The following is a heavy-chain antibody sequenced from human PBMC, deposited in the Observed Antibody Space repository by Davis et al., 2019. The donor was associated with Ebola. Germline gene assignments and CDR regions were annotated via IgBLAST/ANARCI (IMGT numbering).Heavy chain of an antibody. V-gene: IGHV1-8*01. Sequence: AASVKVSCKASGYTFTSYDINWVRQATGQGLEWMGWMNPNSGNTGYAQKFQGRVTMTRNTSISTAYMELSSLRSEDTAVYYCARIIRTPYYYYYGMDVWGQGTTVTVSS. CDR1: GYTFTSYD. J-gene: IGHJ6*02. D-gene: IGHD3-3*01. CDR3: ARIIRTPYYYYYGMDV. CDR2: MNPNSGNT.